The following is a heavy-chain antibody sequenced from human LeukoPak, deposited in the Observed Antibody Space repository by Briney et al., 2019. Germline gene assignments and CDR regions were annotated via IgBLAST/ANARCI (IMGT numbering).Heavy chain of an antibody. V-gene: IGHV3-23*01. CDR2: ITGSGGST. CDR1: GFTFSNYG. Sequence: PGGSLRLSCAASGFTFSNYGLSWVRQAPGKGLEWVSGITGSGGSTYYADSVKGRFTISRDNSKNTLYLQMNSLRAEDTAIYYCAREDYDDPYYFDYWGQGTLVTVSS. J-gene: IGHJ4*02. D-gene: IGHD4-17*01. CDR3: AREDYDDPYYFDY.